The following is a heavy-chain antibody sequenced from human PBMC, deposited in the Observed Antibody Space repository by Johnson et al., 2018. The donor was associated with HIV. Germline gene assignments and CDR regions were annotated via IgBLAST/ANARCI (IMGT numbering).Heavy chain of an antibody. CDR3: ARDRLMTATLFPDAFDI. V-gene: IGHV3-30*03. CDR2: ISYAGSNT. CDR1: GFTLSSYG. J-gene: IGHJ3*02. D-gene: IGHD3-16*01. Sequence: QVQLVESGGGLVLPGGSLRLSCAASGFTLSSYGMHWVRQAPGKGLERVAVISYAGSNTYYADSVKGGFTTSIDNSKNTLYVQMNSLRAEDTAVYYCARDRLMTATLFPDAFDIWGQGTMVTVSS.